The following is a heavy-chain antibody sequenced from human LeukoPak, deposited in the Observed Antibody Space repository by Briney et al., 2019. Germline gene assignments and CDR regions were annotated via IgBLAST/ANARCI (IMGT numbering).Heavy chain of an antibody. CDR3: ARDGDSGSYFDY. D-gene: IGHD1-26*01. CDR1: GFILSSYG. Sequence: GGSLRLSCTASGFILSSYGMNWVRQAPGKGLEWVSVIYSGGSTYYADSVKGRFTISRDNSKNTLYLQMNSLRAEDTAVYYCARDGDSGSYFDYWGQGTLVTVSS. J-gene: IGHJ4*02. V-gene: IGHV3-53*01. CDR2: IYSGGST.